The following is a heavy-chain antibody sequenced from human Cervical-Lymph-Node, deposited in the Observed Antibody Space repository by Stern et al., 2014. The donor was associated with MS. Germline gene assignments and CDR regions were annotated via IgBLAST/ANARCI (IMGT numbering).Heavy chain of an antibody. V-gene: IGHV4-31*03. J-gene: IGHJ4*02. Sequence: QVQLVESGPGLVKPSQTLSLTCTVSGGSISSGGYYWSWIRQHPGKGLEWIGYIYYSGTTNYNPSLKSRVTISVDTPKNQFSLKLRSVTAADTAVYYCARDNPGCTGGVCYLDWWGQGTLVTVSS. CDR1: GGSISSGGYY. CDR2: IYYSGTT. CDR3: ARDNPGCTGGVCYLDW. D-gene: IGHD2-8*02.